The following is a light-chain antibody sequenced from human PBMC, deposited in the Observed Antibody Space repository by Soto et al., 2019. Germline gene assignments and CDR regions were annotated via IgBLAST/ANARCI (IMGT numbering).Light chain of an antibody. Sequence: EIVLTQSPATLSLPPGERATLSCRASQSISTYLAWYQQKPGQAPRLLIYDASDRATDIPARFSGSGSGTDFTLTISSLEPEDFAVYYCQERSNWPSWTFGQGTKVEIK. CDR3: QERSNWPSWT. J-gene: IGKJ1*01. V-gene: IGKV3-11*01. CDR2: DAS. CDR1: QSISTY.